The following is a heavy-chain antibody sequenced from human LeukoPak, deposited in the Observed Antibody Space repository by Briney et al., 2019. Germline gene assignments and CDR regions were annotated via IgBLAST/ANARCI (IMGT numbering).Heavy chain of an antibody. V-gene: IGHV7-4-1*02. Sequence: ASVKVSCKASGYTFTSYAMNWVRQAPGQGPEWMGWINTNTGNPTYAQGFTGRFVFSLDTSVSTAYLQISSLKAEDTAVYYCARDPPLLYGAGSYPSYWGQGTLVTVSS. D-gene: IGHD3-10*01. CDR1: GYTFTSYA. CDR3: ARDPPLLYGAGSYPSY. J-gene: IGHJ4*02. CDR2: INTNTGNP.